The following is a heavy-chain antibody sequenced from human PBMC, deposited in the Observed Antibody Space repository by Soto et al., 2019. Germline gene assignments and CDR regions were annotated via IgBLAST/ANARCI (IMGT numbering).Heavy chain of an antibody. V-gene: IGHV4-4*02. CDR2: IYHSGST. D-gene: IGHD4-17*01. CDR3: ARHDYGDYYGMDV. J-gene: IGHJ6*02. Sequence: SETLSLTCAVSGGSISSSNWWSWVRQPPGKGLEWIGEIYHSGSTNYNPSLKSRVTISVDKSKNQFSLKLSSVTAADTAVYYCARHDYGDYYGMDVWGQGTTVTVSS. CDR1: GGSISSSNW.